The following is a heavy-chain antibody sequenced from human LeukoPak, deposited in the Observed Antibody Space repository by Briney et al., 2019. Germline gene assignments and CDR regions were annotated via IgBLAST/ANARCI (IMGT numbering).Heavy chain of an antibody. D-gene: IGHD6-19*01. Sequence: GGSLRLSCAASRFTVSSNYMSWVRQAPGKGLEWVSVIYSGGSTYYADSVKGRFTISRDNSKNTLYLQMNSLRAEDTAVYYCARSRAVAGTDFDYWGQGTLVTVSS. CDR2: IYSGGST. V-gene: IGHV3-66*01. CDR1: RFTVSSNY. CDR3: ARSRAVAGTDFDY. J-gene: IGHJ4*02.